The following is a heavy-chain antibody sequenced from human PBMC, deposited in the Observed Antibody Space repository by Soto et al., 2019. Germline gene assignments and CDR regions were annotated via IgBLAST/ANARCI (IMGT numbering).Heavy chain of an antibody. CDR1: GFTFSSYS. D-gene: IGHD2-15*01. J-gene: IGHJ6*03. V-gene: IGHV3-21*01. CDR3: ARDLVRYCSGGSCYYYYYYMDV. Sequence: GGSLRLSCAASGFTFSSYSMNWVRQAPGRGLVWVSSISSSSSYIYYADSVKGRFTISRDNAKNSLYLQMNSLRAEDTAVYYCARDLVRYCSGGSCYYYYYYMDVWGKGTTVTVSS. CDR2: ISSSSSYI.